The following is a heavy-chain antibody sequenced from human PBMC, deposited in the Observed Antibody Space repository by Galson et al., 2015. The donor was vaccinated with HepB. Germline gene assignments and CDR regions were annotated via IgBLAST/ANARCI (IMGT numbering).Heavy chain of an antibody. CDR2: ISSSSSYI. J-gene: IGHJ6*02. D-gene: IGHD1-1*01. V-gene: IGHV3-21*01. CDR3: ARDNGAARAKTGETGTELHYYYGMDV. Sequence: SLRLSCAASGFTFSSYSMNWVRQAPGKGLEWVSSISSSSSYIYYADSVKGRFTISRDNAKNSLYLQMNSLRAEDTAVYYCARDNGAARAKTGETGTELHYYYGMDVWGQGTTVTVSS. CDR1: GFTFSSYS.